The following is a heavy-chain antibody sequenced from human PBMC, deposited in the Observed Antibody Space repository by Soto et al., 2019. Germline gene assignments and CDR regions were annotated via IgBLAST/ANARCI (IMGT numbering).Heavy chain of an antibody. D-gene: IGHD6-13*01. CDR2: INHSGST. Sequence: SETLSLTCAVYGGSFSGYYWSWIRQPPGKGLEWIGEINHSGSTNHNPSLKSRVTISVDTSKNQFSLKLSSVTAADTAVYYCARVSAAAGYYYGMDVWGQGTTVTVSS. CDR3: ARVSAAAGYYYGMDV. CDR1: GGSFSGYY. J-gene: IGHJ6*02. V-gene: IGHV4-34*01.